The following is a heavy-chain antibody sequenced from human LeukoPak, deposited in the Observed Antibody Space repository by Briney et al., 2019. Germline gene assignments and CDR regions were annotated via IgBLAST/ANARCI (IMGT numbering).Heavy chain of an antibody. CDR2: ISYDGSNK. Sequence: PGGSLRLSCAASGFTFSSYAMHWVRQAPGKGLEWVAVISYDGSNKYYADSVKGRFTISRDNSKNTLYLQMNSLRAEDAAVYYCARVPRATPGLYYFDYWGQGTLVTVSS. CDR1: GFTFSSYA. D-gene: IGHD2-15*01. V-gene: IGHV3-30*01. CDR3: ARVPRATPGLYYFDY. J-gene: IGHJ4*02.